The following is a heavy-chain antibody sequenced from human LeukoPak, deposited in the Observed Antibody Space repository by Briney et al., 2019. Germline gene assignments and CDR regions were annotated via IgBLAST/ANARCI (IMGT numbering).Heavy chain of an antibody. V-gene: IGHV3-66*01. Sequence: PGGSLRLSCAVSGFTVKRNYMSWVRQAPGKGLEWVSVIYSGGSTYYADSVKDRFTISRDNSKNMLYLQMNSLRAEDTAVYYCARGGDSLHYWGQGTLVTVSS. CDR3: ARGGDSLHY. CDR2: IYSGGST. D-gene: IGHD3-10*01. CDR1: GFTVKRNY. J-gene: IGHJ4*02.